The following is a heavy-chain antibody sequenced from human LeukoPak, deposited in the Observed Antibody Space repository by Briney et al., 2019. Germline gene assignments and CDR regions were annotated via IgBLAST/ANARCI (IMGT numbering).Heavy chain of an antibody. D-gene: IGHD3-9*01. J-gene: IGHJ4*02. CDR3: ASLGYDILPFDY. V-gene: IGHV4-34*01. Sequence: SETLSLTCTVSGGSISSYYWSWIRQPPGKGLEWIGEINHSGSTNYNPSLKNRVTISVDTSKNQFSLKLSSVTAADTAVYYCASLGYDILPFDYWGQGTLVTVSS. CDR1: GGSISSYY. CDR2: INHSGST.